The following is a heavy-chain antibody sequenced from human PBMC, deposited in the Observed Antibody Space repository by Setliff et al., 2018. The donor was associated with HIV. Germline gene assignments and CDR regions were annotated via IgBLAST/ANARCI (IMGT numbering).Heavy chain of an antibody. D-gene: IGHD5-12*01. CDR1: GYTFTGYY. V-gene: IGHV1-2*02. Sequence: ASVKVSCKASGYTFTGYYMHWVRQAPGQGLEWMGWINPNNGGTNYTQKFQGRVTMTRDTSISTAYMELSRLRSDDTAVYYCARDSVSRDGYKDLDYYGMDVWGQGTTVTVSS. J-gene: IGHJ6*02. CDR2: INPNNGGT. CDR3: ARDSVSRDGYKDLDYYGMDV.